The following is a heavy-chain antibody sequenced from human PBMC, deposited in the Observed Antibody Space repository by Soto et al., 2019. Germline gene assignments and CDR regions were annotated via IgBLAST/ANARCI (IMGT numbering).Heavy chain of an antibody. CDR2: IHTGGETT. CDR1: GFTFKSHA. V-gene: IGHV3-64D*06. Sequence: GESLKISCSASGFTFKSHAMHWVLQAPWKGLEYVSSIHTGGETTFYADAVKGRFIVSRDNSNNTLDLQMTSLKYEDSGVYYCVKGRAKHCSGRTCGLWMDLWGQGTTVTVS. CDR3: VKGRAKHCSGRTCGLWMDL. J-gene: IGHJ6*02. D-gene: IGHD6-19*01.